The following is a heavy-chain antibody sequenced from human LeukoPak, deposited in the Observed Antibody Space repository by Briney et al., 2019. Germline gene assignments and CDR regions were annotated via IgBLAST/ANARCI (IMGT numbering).Heavy chain of an antibody. D-gene: IGHD2-2*01. Sequence: GGSLRLSCAASGFTVSSDYMSWVRQAPGKGLEWLSVIYSGGSTYYADSVKGRFTISRDNSKNTLYLQMNSLRAEDTAVYYCEVVPAAMGDAFDIWGQGTMVTDSS. CDR3: EVVPAAMGDAFDI. CDR1: GFTVSSDY. CDR2: IYSGGST. V-gene: IGHV3-53*01. J-gene: IGHJ3*02.